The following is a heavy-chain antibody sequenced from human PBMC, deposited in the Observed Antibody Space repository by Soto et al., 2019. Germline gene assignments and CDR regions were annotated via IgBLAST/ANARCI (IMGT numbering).Heavy chain of an antibody. CDR1: GFTFSSYA. D-gene: IGHD3-22*01. CDR3: ANIWGSSGSLDAFDI. Sequence: GGSLRLSCAASGFTFSSYAMSWVRQAPGKGLEWVSAISGSGGSTYYADSVKGRFTISRDNSKNTLYLQMNSLRAEDTAVYYCANIWGSSGSLDAFDIRGQGTMVTVSS. J-gene: IGHJ3*02. CDR2: ISGSGGST. V-gene: IGHV3-23*01.